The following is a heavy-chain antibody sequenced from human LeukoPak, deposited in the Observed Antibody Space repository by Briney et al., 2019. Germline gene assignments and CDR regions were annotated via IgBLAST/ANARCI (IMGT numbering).Heavy chain of an antibody. CDR1: GGSISSSSYY. D-gene: IGHD3-22*01. V-gene: IGHV4-39*07. J-gene: IGHJ4*02. Sequence: PSETLSLTCTVSGGSISSSSYYWGWIRQPPGKGLEWIGSIYYSGSTYYNPSLKSRVTISVDTSKNQFSLKLSSVTAADTAVYYCASVDSSGYYSVLDYWGQGTLVTVSS. CDR3: ASVDSSGYYSVLDY. CDR2: IYYSGST.